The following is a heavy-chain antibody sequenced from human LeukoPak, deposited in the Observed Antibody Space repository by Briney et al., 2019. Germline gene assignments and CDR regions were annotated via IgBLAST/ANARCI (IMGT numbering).Heavy chain of an antibody. CDR2: ISGSGGST. CDR1: GFTFSSYA. J-gene: IGHJ4*02. Sequence: GESLRLSCAASGFTFSSYAMSWVRQAPGKGLEWVSSISGSGGSTYYADSVKGRFTISRDNSKNTLYVQMNSLRAEDTAIYYCARRFRSEYNYGYHAYWGQGTMVTVCS. D-gene: IGHD5-18*01. V-gene: IGHV3-23*01. CDR3: ARRFRSEYNYGYHAY.